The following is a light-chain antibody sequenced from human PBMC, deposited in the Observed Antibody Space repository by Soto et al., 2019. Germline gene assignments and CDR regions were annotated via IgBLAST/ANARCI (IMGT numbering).Light chain of an antibody. CDR2: AAS. V-gene: IGKV3-20*01. CDR3: RHYINSQWT. Sequence: EIVLTQSPGTLSLSPGERATLSCRPSLSLSSTYLDWYQQKPGQAPRLLIYAASSRATGIPDRFSGGASATDFTLTISTLEPEDFAVYYCRHYINSQWTFGQGTKVEIK. J-gene: IGKJ1*01. CDR1: LSLSSTY.